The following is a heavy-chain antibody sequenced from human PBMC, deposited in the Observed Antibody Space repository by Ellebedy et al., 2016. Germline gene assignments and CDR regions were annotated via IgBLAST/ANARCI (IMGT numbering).Heavy chain of an antibody. Sequence: SETLSLXXTVSGASISSRSYYWGWIRQPPGKGLEWIGNIFYSGSTYYNPSLKSRVTISVDTSKNQFSLKLSSVTAADTAVYYCAREVATIGVAWFDPWGQGTLVTVSS. D-gene: IGHD5-12*01. J-gene: IGHJ5*02. CDR1: GASISSRSYY. CDR2: IFYSGST. CDR3: AREVATIGVAWFDP. V-gene: IGHV4-39*07.